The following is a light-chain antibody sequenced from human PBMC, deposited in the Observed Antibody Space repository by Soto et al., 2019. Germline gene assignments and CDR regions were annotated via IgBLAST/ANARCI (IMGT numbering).Light chain of an antibody. CDR1: QSISSY. J-gene: IGKJ1*01. CDR2: AAS. V-gene: IGKV1D-8*01. CDR3: QQYYSFPWT. Sequence: IQMTQSPSSLSASVGDRVTITCRASQSISSYLAWYQQKPGKAPELLIYAASTSQSGVPSRFSGSGSGTDFTLTISCLQSEDFATYYCQQYYSFPWTFGQGTKVDI.